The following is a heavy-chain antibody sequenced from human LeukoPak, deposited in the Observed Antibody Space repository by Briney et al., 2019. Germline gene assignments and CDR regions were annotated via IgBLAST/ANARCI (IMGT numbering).Heavy chain of an antibody. CDR1: GYTFTGYY. V-gene: IGHV1-2*02. CDR3: ARGLPSLGRGINSNYLFDL. J-gene: IGHJ4*02. D-gene: IGHD1-7*01. CDR2: INPNSGGT. Sequence: ASVKVSCKATGYTFTGYYMHWVRQAPGQGLAWMGWINPNSGGTNYAQKFQGRVTMTKDTSISTAYMELSRLRSDDTAVYYCARGLPSLGRGINSNYLFDLWGQGTLVTVSS.